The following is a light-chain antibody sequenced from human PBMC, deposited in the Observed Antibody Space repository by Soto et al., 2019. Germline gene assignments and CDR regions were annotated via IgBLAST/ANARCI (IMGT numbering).Light chain of an antibody. Sequence: QSALTQPASVSGCPGQSITISCTGTSSDVGGYNYVSWYQQHPGKAPKLMIYDVINRPSGVSNRFSGSKSGNSASLTISGLQAEDQADYYCSSYTSSSTYVVFGGGTKVTVL. CDR3: SSYTSSSTYVV. CDR2: DVI. CDR1: SSDVGGYNY. J-gene: IGLJ2*01. V-gene: IGLV2-14*03.